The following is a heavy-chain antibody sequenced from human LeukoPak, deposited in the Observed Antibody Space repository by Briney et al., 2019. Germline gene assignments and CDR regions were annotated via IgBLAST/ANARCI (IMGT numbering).Heavy chain of an antibody. CDR1: GYTFNIYG. CDR3: GRALLGGSDIYTPFSY. D-gene: IGHD3-10*01. J-gene: IGHJ4*02. V-gene: IGHV1-18*01. Sequence: GASVKVSCKASGYTFNIYGIIWVRQAHGQGLEWVGWISTYNGNTNYAPNIQDRVTMTTDTSTSTAYMELRSLRSDDTAVYYCGRALLGGSDIYTPFSYWGQGTLVTVSS. CDR2: ISTYNGNT.